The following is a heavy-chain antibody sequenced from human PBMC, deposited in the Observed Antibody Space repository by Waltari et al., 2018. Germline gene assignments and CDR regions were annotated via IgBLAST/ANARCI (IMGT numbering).Heavy chain of an antibody. D-gene: IGHD7-27*01. V-gene: IGHV3-66*02. CDR3: TRHWGFFDF. Sequence: EVQLVESGGGLVQPGGSLSISCAASGFAITTNYMSWVRRTPGKGLEWVAVIDAECRTYYAESVRGRFTISRDTSKDTVYLQMSSLRPEDTGVYHCTRHWGFFDFWGQGALVTVSS. CDR2: IDAECRT. CDR1: GFAITTNY. J-gene: IGHJ4*02.